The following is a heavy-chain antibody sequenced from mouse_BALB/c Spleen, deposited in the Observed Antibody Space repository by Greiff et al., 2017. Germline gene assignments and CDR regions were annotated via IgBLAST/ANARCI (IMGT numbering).Heavy chain of an antibody. CDR2: ISSGSSTI. D-gene: IGHD1-2*01. CDR1: GFTFSSFG. CDR3: ARGRDYGPAWFAY. V-gene: IGHV5-17*02. Sequence: EVKLVESGGGLVQPGGSRKLSCAASGFTFSSFGMHWVRQAPEKGLEWVAYISSGSSTIYHADTVKGRFTISRDNPKNTLFLQMTSLRSEDTAMYYCARGRDYGPAWFAYWGQGTLVTVSA. J-gene: IGHJ3*01.